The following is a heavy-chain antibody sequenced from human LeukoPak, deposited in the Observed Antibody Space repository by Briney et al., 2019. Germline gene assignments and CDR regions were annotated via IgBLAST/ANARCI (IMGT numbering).Heavy chain of an antibody. D-gene: IGHD1-26*01. V-gene: IGHV4-59*01. CDR1: GGSISSYY. J-gene: IGHJ6*04. Sequence: SETLSLTCTVSGGSISSYYWSWIRQPPGKGLEWIGYMYYRGNTNYDPSLKSRVTISIDTPNNQFSLKLSSVTAADTAVYYCARDSGVGSYGAVWGKGTTVTVSS. CDR2: MYYRGNT. CDR3: ARDSGVGSYGAV.